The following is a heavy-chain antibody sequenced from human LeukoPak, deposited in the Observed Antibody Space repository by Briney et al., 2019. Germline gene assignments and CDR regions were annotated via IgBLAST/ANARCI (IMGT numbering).Heavy chain of an antibody. J-gene: IGHJ4*02. D-gene: IGHD2-2*01. Sequence: SVKVSCKASGGTFSSYDISWVRQAPGQGLEWMGGIMPMFGKANYAQKFQGRVTTTAGKATSTAYMELSSLRSEDTTVYYCAGGRTDIVVVPATLRNYYFDYWGQGTLVTVSS. CDR1: GGTFSSYD. V-gene: IGHV1-69*06. CDR3: AGGRTDIVVVPATLRNYYFDY. CDR2: IMPMFGKA.